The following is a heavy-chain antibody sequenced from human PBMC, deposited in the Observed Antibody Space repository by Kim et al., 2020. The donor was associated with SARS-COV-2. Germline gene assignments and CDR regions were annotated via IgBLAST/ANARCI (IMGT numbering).Heavy chain of an antibody. CDR2: ISYDGSNK. D-gene: IGHD6-13*01. CDR1: GFTFSSYA. Sequence: GGSLRLSCAASGFTFSSYAMHWVRQAPGKGLEWVAVISYDGSNKYYADSVKGRFTISRDNSKNTLYLQMNSLRAEDTAVYYCARDLEGSWYAGFDYWGQG. CDR3: ARDLEGSWYAGFDY. V-gene: IGHV3-30*04. J-gene: IGHJ4*02.